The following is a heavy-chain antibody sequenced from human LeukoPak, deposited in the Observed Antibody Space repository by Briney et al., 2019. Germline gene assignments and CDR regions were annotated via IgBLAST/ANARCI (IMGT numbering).Heavy chain of an antibody. CDR1: GGSFSDYY. V-gene: IGHV3-11*06. CDR3: ARVPSYSSSWYADY. D-gene: IGHD6-13*01. J-gene: IGHJ4*02. Sequence: LSLTCAVYGGSFSDYYMSWIRQAPGKGLEWVSYISSSSSYTNYADSVKGRFTISRDNAKNSLYLQMNSLRAEDTAVYYCARVPSYSSSWYADYWGQGTLVTVSS. CDR2: ISSSSSYT.